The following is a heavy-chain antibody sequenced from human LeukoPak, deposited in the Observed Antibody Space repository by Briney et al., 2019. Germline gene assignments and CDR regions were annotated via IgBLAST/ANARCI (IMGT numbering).Heavy chain of an antibody. J-gene: IGHJ4*02. CDR2: VYYSGRA. CDR1: GGSISTFY. CDR3: ARETLEYYDSSGYSIFDY. V-gene: IGHV4-59*01. Sequence: SETLSLTCTVSGGSISTFYWTWIRQPPGKGLEWIGNVYYSGRAYYNPSLKGRVTISLDTSKTQFSLKLSSVTAADTAIYYCARETLEYYDSSGYSIFDYWGRGTLVTVSS. D-gene: IGHD3-22*01.